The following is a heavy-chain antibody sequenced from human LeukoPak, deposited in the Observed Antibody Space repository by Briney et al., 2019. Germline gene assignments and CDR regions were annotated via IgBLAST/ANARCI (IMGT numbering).Heavy chain of an antibody. Sequence: KTSETLSLTCTVSGGSISSYYWGWIRQPPGKGLEWIGSIYYSGSTYYNPSLKSRVTISVDTSKNQFSLKLSSVTAADTAVYYCARSTYCSGGSCSHNWFDPWGQGTLVTVSS. V-gene: IGHV4-39*07. CDR2: IYYSGST. D-gene: IGHD2-15*01. J-gene: IGHJ5*02. CDR1: GGSISSYY. CDR3: ARSTYCSGGSCSHNWFDP.